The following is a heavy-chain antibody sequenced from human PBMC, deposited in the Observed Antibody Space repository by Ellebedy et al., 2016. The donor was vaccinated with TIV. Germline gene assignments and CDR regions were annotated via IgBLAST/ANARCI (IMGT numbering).Heavy chain of an antibody. CDR3: AREDYYGSGMGY. D-gene: IGHD3-10*01. V-gene: IGHV4-34*01. Sequence: MPSETLSLTCTVSGGSFSDHYWTWIRQPPGKGLEWIGEIHPSGISNYNPSLKSRVTMSVDTSKNQFSLKLSSVTAADTAVYYCAREDYYGSGMGYWGQGTLVTVSS. CDR2: IHPSGIS. CDR1: GGSFSDHY. J-gene: IGHJ4*02.